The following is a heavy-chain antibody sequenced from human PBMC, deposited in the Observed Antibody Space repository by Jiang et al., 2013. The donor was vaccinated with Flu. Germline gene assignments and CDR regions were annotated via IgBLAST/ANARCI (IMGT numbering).Heavy chain of an antibody. D-gene: IGHD3-3*01. J-gene: IGHJ5*02. CDR3: ARTYYDFWSGLRNWFDP. V-gene: IGHV4-34*01. Sequence: STNYNPSLKSRVTISVDTSKNQFSLKLSSVTAADTAVYYCARTYYDFWSGLRNWFDPWGQGTLVTVSS. CDR2: ST.